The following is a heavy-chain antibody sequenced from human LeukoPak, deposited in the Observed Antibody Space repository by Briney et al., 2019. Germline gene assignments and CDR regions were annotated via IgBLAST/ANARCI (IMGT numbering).Heavy chain of an antibody. J-gene: IGHJ3*02. D-gene: IGHD4-11*01. CDR3: ARDPDYDAFDI. CDR2: IYTSGST. V-gene: IGHV4-4*07. CDR1: GGSISSYY. Sequence: PSETLSLTXTVSGGSISSYYWSWIRQPAGKGLEWIGRIYTSGSTNYNPSLKSRVTMSVDTSKDRFSLKLSSVTAADTAVYYCARDPDYDAFDIWGQGTMVTVSS.